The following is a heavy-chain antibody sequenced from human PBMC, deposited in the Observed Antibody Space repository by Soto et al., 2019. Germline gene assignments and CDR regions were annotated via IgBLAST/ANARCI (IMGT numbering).Heavy chain of an antibody. V-gene: IGHV1-24*01. CDR1: GYTLTELS. CDR3: ATERGVTTVTSDAFDI. Sequence: ASVKVSCKVSGYTLTELSMHWVRQAPGKGLEWMGGFDPEDGETIYAQKFQGRVTMTEDTSTDTAYMELSSLRSEDTAVYYCATERGVTTVTSDAFDIWGQGTMVTASS. D-gene: IGHD4-17*01. J-gene: IGHJ3*02. CDR2: FDPEDGET.